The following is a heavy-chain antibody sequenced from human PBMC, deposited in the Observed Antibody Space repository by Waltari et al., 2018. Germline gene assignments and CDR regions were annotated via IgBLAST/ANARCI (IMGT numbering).Heavy chain of an antibody. Sequence: EVQLVESGGGLVKLGGSLRLSCAASGFPFSSYSMNWVGQAPGKGLEWVSSISSSSSYIYYADSVKSRFTISRDNAKNSLYLQMNSLRAEDTAVYYCARDSDGDYVLDYWGQGTLVTVSS. CDR3: ARDSDGDYVLDY. D-gene: IGHD4-17*01. CDR1: GFPFSSYS. CDR2: ISSSSSYI. J-gene: IGHJ4*02. V-gene: IGHV3-21*01.